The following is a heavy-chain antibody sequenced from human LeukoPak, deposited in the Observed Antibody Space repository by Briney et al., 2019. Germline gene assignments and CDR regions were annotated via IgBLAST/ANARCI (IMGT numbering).Heavy chain of an antibody. CDR3: ARGGGYCTSTSCPTGWFDP. J-gene: IGHJ5*02. Sequence: ASVKVSCKASGYTFTGYYMHWVRQAPGQGLEWMGWINPNSGGTNYAQKFQGWVTMTRDTSNSTAYMELSRLRSDDTAVYYCARGGGYCTSTSCPTGWFDPWGQGTLVTVSS. CDR1: GYTFTGYY. V-gene: IGHV1-2*04. D-gene: IGHD2-2*03. CDR2: INPNSGGT.